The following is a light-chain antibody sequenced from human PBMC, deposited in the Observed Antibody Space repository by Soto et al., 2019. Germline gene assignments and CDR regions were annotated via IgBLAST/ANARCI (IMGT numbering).Light chain of an antibody. V-gene: IGLV2-23*01. J-gene: IGLJ3*02. CDR1: SGNVGRYNL. Sequence: QSVLTQPASVSGSLGQSITISCTGTSGNVGRYNLVSWYQQHPGKAPKLIIYEDIRRPSGVSERFSGSKSGNTASLTISGLQAEDEAEYYCCSYVGNGVLFGGGTKLTVL. CDR2: EDI. CDR3: CSYVGNGVL.